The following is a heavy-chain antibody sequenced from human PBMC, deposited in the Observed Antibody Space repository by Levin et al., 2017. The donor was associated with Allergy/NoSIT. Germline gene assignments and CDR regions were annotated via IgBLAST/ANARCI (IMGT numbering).Heavy chain of an antibody. V-gene: IGHV3-23*01. CDR1: GFTFSSYP. CDR3: VRVALGSSGNEF. Sequence: GGSLRLSCAASGFTFSSYPLTWVRQAPGKGLEWVSTISGSDAGTYYADSVKGRFTISRDNSKNTLYLQMDSLRAEDTAIYYCVRVALGSSGNEFWGQGTLVTVSS. J-gene: IGHJ4*02. D-gene: IGHD6-19*01. CDR2: ISGSDAGT.